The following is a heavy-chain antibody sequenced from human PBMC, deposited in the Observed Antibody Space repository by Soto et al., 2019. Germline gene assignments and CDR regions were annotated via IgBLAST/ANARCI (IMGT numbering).Heavy chain of an antibody. CDR2: IYWDNDK. Sequence: QITLRESGPTLVKPTQTLTLTCTFSGFSIKTSGVGVGWIRQPPGKALEWLALIYWDNDKRYSPSLKNRLTITKDTSKNQVVLTMTNMDPVDTATYYCAYRREYGYFHYWGQGTLVTVSS. J-gene: IGHJ4*02. CDR3: AYRREYGYFHY. V-gene: IGHV2-5*02. CDR1: GFSIKTSGVG. D-gene: IGHD4-17*01.